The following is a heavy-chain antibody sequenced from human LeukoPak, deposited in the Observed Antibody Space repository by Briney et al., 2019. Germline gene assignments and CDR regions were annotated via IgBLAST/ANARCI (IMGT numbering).Heavy chain of an antibody. CDR1: GFTFSRYS. V-gene: IGHV3-21*01. D-gene: IGHD3-10*01. CDR3: ARALATMVRGVIPSFDY. CDR2: ISTSSSYI. J-gene: IGHJ4*02. Sequence: PGGPLRLSCAASGFTFSRYSMNWVRQAPGKGLEWVSSISTSSSYIYYADSVKGRFTVSRDNAENPLYLQMNSLRAEDTAVYYCARALATMVRGVIPSFDYWGQGTLVTVSS.